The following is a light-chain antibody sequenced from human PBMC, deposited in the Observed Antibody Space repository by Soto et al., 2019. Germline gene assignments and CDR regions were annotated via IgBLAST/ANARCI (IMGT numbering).Light chain of an antibody. CDR3: QQRGNWPPTWT. CDR2: DAS. V-gene: IGKV3-11*01. CDR1: QSIGYY. Sequence: EIVLTQSPGTLSFSPGERSTLSCRASQSIGYYLAWYQEKPGQAPRLLIYDASIRATGIPARFSGSWSGTDFTLTINGLEPEDSAVYYCQQRGNWPPTWTFGQGTKVDIK. J-gene: IGKJ1*01.